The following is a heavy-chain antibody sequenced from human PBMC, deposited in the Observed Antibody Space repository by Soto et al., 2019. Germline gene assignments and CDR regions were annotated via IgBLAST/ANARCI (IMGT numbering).Heavy chain of an antibody. CDR3: ARTFDTSGWYDH. D-gene: IGHD6-19*01. V-gene: IGHV5-51*01. Sequence: GDSLKISCKGSGYSFTSYWITWVRQMPGKGLECMGIIYPGDSDTRYSPSFEGQVTISADKSINTAYLQWSSLKASDSAMYYCARTFDTSGWYDHWGQGTLVTVSS. CDR2: IYPGDSDT. CDR1: GYSFTSYW. J-gene: IGHJ5*02.